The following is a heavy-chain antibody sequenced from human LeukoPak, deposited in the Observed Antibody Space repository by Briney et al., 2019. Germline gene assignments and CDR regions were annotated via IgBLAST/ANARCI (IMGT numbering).Heavy chain of an antibody. CDR1: GYTLTELS. Sequence: GASVKVSCKVSGYTLTELSMHWVRQAPGQGLEWMGWISGYNGNTNYAQKLQGRVTMTTDTSTSTAYMELRSLKSDDTAVYYCARDPITEWDLVYYHSYIHVWGTGTSVTISS. J-gene: IGHJ6*03. CDR2: ISGYNGNT. CDR3: ARDPITEWDLVYYHSYIHV. V-gene: IGHV1-18*01. D-gene: IGHD1-26*01.